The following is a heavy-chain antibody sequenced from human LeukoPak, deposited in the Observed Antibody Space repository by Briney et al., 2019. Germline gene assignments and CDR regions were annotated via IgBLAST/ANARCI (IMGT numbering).Heavy chain of an antibody. CDR1: GYTFTSYG. CDR3: ARARISSSWYSYYFDY. Sequence: ASVKVSCKASGYTFTSYGISWVRQAPGQGLEWMGWISAYNGNTNYAQKLQGRVTMTADTSTSTAYMELRSLRSDDTAVYYCARARISSSWYSYYFDYWGQGTLVTVSS. J-gene: IGHJ4*02. CDR2: ISAYNGNT. D-gene: IGHD6-13*01. V-gene: IGHV1-18*01.